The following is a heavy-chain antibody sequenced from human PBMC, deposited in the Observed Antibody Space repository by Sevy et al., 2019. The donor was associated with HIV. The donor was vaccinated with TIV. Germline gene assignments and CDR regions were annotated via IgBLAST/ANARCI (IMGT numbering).Heavy chain of an antibody. J-gene: IGHJ4*02. V-gene: IGHV3-48*02. Sequence: GESLKISCIASGFTFSSYSMNWVRQAPGKGLEWVSFISSSPTVIYYADSVKGRFTPSRDNAENSVYLQMNSLRDEDTAVYYCVRGPGYYFDHWGQGTLVTVSS. CDR3: VRGPGYYFDH. CDR2: ISSSPTVI. CDR1: GFTFSSYS. D-gene: IGHD5-12*01.